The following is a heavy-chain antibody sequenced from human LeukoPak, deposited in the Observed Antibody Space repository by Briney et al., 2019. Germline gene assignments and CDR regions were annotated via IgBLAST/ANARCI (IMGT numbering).Heavy chain of an antibody. CDR1: GXTXXXYG. D-gene: IGHD4-17*01. CDR3: AREGSYGAFDI. CDR2: IWYDGSNK. V-gene: IGHV3-33*07. J-gene: IGHJ3*02. Sequence: GXTXXXYGMXWXRQAPGKGVEGVGVIWYDGSNKYYADSVKGGFTISRDNSKNTLYLQMNSLRAVDTAVYYCAREGSYGAFDIWGQGTMVTVSS.